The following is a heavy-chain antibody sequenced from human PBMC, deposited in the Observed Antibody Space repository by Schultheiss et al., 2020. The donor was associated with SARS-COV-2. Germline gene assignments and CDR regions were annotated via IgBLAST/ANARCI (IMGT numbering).Heavy chain of an antibody. CDR1: GFTFSSYA. D-gene: IGHD2-8*01. CDR3: AKDRQGDIVLMGPPYGMDV. J-gene: IGHJ6*02. Sequence: GSLRLSCAASGFTFSSYAMSWVRQAPGKGLEWVSAISGSGGSTYYADSVKGRFTISRDNSKNTLYLQMNSLRAEDTAVYYCAKDRQGDIVLMGPPYGMDVWGQGTTVTVSS. CDR2: ISGSGGST. V-gene: IGHV3-23*01.